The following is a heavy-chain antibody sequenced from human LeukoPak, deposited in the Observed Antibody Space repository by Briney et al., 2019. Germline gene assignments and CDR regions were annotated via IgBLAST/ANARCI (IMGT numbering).Heavy chain of an antibody. V-gene: IGHV5-51*01. CDR2: IFPGDSDT. J-gene: IGHJ3*02. Sequence: GESLKISCKASGNSITTYWIGWVRQKPGKGLEWMGLIFPGDSDTKYSPSFQGQVTISADKSISTAYLQWNSLQASDTAMYYCARGGRDGYNYPLAFDIWGQGTMVTVSS. CDR3: ARGGRDGYNYPLAFDI. D-gene: IGHD5-24*01. CDR1: GNSITTYW.